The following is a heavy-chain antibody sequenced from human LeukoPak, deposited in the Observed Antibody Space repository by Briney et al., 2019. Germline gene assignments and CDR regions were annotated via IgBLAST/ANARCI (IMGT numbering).Heavy chain of an antibody. D-gene: IGHD3-10*01. CDR2: ISGSGGST. J-gene: IGHJ6*02. CDR1: GFTFSSYA. CDR3: AKDHEPNYLWFGELLPQYYGMDV. V-gene: IGHV3-23*01. Sequence: GGSLRFSCAASGFTFSSYAMNWVRQAPGKGLEWVSAISGSGGSTYYADSVKGRFTISRDNSKNTLYLQMNSLRAEDTAVYYCAKDHEPNYLWFGELLPQYYGMDVWGQGTTVTVSS.